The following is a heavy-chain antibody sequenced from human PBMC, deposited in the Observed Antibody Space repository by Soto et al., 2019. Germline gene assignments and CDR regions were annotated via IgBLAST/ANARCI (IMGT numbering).Heavy chain of an antibody. J-gene: IGHJ4*02. V-gene: IGHV1-69*01. D-gene: IGHD4-17*01. CDR3: GREGGGHGGQRLDY. CDR1: GGTFSSYA. CDR2: IIPIFGTA. Sequence: QVQLVQSGAEVKKPGSSVKVSCKASGGTFSSYAISWVRQAPGQGLEWMGGIIPIFGTANYAQKFQGRVTDSRDEFTRPGVKGAGSLGFGGTGLYLCGREGGGHGGQRLDYWGQGTLVTASS.